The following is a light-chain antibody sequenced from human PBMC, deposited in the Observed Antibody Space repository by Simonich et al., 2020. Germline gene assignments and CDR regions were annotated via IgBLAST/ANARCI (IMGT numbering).Light chain of an antibody. J-gene: IGKJ1*01. CDR1: QEISNY. CDR2: DAS. CDR3: QQYDNLPWT. V-gene: IGKV1-33*01. Sequence: DIQMTQSPSSLSASVGDRVTITCQASQEISNYLNWYQQKPGKEPKLLIYDASNLETGVPSRFSGSGSGTDFTFPISSLQPEDIATYYCQQYDNLPWTFGQGTKVEIK.